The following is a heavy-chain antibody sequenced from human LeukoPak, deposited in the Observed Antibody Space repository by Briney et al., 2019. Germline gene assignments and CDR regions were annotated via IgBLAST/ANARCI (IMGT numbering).Heavy chain of an antibody. CDR3: VGTIASRGSEY. Sequence: GGSLRLSCAASGFAFTNHWMHWVRQGPGMGTVWVSRLPPDELDIIYADSVKGRLTVSRDNSKHTVYLQINNLRAEDTAVYYCVGTIASRGSEYWGQGALVTVSS. V-gene: IGHV3-74*01. CDR2: LPPDELDI. J-gene: IGHJ4*02. CDR1: GFAFTNHW. D-gene: IGHD6-6*01.